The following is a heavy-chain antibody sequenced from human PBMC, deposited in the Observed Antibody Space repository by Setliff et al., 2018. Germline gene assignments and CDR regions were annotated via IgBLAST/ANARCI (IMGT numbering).Heavy chain of an antibody. D-gene: IGHD3-22*01. J-gene: IGHJ3*02. CDR3: AKDIVYDSSGYYWDAFDI. V-gene: IGHV3-9*01. CDR1: GFNFDNYA. Sequence: PGGSLRLSCAASGFNFDNYAMHWVRQAPGKGLEWVSGISWNSGSIDYADSVKGRFTISRDNAKNSLYLQMNSLRAEDTALYYCAKDIVYDSSGYYWDAFDIWGQGTMVTVSS. CDR2: ISWNSGSI.